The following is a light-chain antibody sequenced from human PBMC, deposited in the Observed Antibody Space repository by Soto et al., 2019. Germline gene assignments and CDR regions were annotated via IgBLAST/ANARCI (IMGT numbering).Light chain of an antibody. V-gene: IGKV1-5*01. Sequence: DIQMTQSPSTLFASVGDRVTITCRASQNIRSWLAWYQQIAGKAPKLLIYSASSLESGVPSRFSGSGSGTEFTLTISGLQPHDFATYFCQQYNSFPLTFGGGTKVESK. CDR3: QQYNSFPLT. CDR1: QNIRSW. CDR2: SAS. J-gene: IGKJ4*01.